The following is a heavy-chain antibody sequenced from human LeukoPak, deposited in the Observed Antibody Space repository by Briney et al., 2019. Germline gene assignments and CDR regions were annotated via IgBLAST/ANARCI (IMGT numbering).Heavy chain of an antibody. D-gene: IGHD3-16*02. CDR1: GYTFTSYV. CDR2: ISAYNGNT. V-gene: IGHV1-18*01. Sequence: ASVNVSCKASGYTFTSYVISWVRPAPGQGLEWMGWISAYNGNTNYAQKLQGRVTMTTDTSTSTAYMELRSLRSDDTAVYYCARVSFPYYYNYYMDVWGKGTTVTVSS. CDR3: ARVSFPYYYNYYMDV. J-gene: IGHJ6*03.